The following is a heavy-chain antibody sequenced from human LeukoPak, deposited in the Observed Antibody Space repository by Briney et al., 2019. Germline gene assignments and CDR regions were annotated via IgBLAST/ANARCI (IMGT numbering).Heavy chain of an antibody. CDR2: ISWDGGST. J-gene: IGHJ4*02. V-gene: IGHV3-43*01. CDR3: AKDGGSSFRFDY. Sequence: GGSLRLSCADSRFTFDDYTMHWVRQAPGKGLEWVSLISWDGGSTYYADSVKGRFTISRDNSKNSLYMQMNSLRTEDTALYYCAKDGGSSFRFDYWGQGTLVTVSS. CDR1: RFTFDDYT. D-gene: IGHD6-13*01.